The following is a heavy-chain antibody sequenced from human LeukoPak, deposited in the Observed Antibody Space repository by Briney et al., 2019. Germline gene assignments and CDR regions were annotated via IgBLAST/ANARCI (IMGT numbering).Heavy chain of an antibody. J-gene: IGHJ3*02. CDR1: GGTFSSYA. CDR2: IIPIFGTA. CDR3: ARDQGYSSGWDKGYFDAFDI. Sequence: SVKVSCKASGGTFSSYAISWVRQAPGQGLEWMGGIIPIFGTANYAQKFQGRVTITADESTSTAYMELSSLRSEDTAVYYCARDQGYSSGWDKGYFDAFDIWGQGTMVTVSS. D-gene: IGHD6-19*01. V-gene: IGHV1-69*13.